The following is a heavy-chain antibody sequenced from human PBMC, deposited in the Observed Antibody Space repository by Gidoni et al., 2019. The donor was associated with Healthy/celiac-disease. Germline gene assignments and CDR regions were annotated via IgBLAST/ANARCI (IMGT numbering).Heavy chain of an antibody. V-gene: IGHV1-18*01. CDR2: ISAYNGNT. CDR3: ARDKRQGILWFGESQDY. CDR1: GYTFTSYG. J-gene: IGHJ4*02. D-gene: IGHD3-10*01. Sequence: QVQLVQSGAEVKKPGASVKVSCKATGYTFTSYGISWVRQAPGQGLEWMGWISAYNGNTNYAQKLQGRVTMTTDTSTSTAYMELRSLRSDDTAVYYCARDKRQGILWFGESQDYWGQGTLVTVSS.